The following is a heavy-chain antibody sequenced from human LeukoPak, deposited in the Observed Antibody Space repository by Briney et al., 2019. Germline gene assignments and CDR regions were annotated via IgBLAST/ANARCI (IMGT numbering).Heavy chain of an antibody. J-gene: IGHJ4*02. CDR3: ARIPAT. Sequence: PSETLSLTCVVSGGSFSGYYWSWIRQTPGKGLEWIGYIYTSGTTNYNPSLKSRVTISVDTSKNQFSLNLNSVTAADTAVYYCARIPATWGQGTLVTVSS. D-gene: IGHD6-25*01. CDR1: GGSFSGYY. V-gene: IGHV4-4*09. CDR2: IYTSGTT.